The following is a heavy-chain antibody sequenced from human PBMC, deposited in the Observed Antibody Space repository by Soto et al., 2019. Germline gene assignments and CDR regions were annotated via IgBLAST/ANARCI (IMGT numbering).Heavy chain of an antibody. J-gene: IGHJ3*02. Sequence: SSETLSLTCTVSGGSISSGGYYWSWIRQHPGKGLEWIGYIYYSGSTYYNPSLKSRVTISVDKSKNQFSLKLSSVTAADTAVYYCARVYPTLVLRYFDWYSHDAFDIWGQGTMVTVSS. CDR3: ARVYPTLVLRYFDWYSHDAFDI. V-gene: IGHV4-31*03. CDR2: IYYSGST. D-gene: IGHD3-9*01. CDR1: GGSISSGGYY.